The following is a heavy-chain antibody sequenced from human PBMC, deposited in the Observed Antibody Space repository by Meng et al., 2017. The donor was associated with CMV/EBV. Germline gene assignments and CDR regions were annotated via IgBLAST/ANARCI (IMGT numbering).Heavy chain of an antibody. CDR3: ARHGDTAMVVGIDY. D-gene: IGHD5-18*01. V-gene: IGHV4-4*07. CDR2: IYTSGST. CDR1: GGSISSSY. Sequence: VHLQESGPGLVKPSEPLSLTCTVSGGSISSSYWSWIRQPAGKGLEWIGRIYTSGSTNYNPSLKSRVTMSVDTSKNQFSLKLSSATAADTAVYYCARHGDTAMVVGIDYWGQGTLVTVSS. J-gene: IGHJ4*02.